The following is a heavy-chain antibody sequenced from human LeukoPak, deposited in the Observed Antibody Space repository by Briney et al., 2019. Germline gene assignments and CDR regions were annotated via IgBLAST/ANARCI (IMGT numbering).Heavy chain of an antibody. V-gene: IGHV3-30-3*01. CDR3: ARDCSSTSCYFGVEAFDI. J-gene: IGHJ3*02. CDR2: ISYDGSNK. Sequence: PGGSLRLSCAASGFTFSSYAMHWVRQAPGKGLEWVAVISYDGSNKYYADSVKGRFTISRDNSKNTLYLQMNSLRAEDTAVYYCARDCSSTSCYFGVEAFDIWGXGXMVTVSS. CDR1: GFTFSSYA. D-gene: IGHD2-2*01.